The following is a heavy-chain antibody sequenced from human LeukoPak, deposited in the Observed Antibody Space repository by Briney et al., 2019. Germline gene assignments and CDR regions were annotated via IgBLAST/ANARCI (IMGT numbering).Heavy chain of an antibody. CDR3: ARWRVPAARGNWFDP. CDR2: INHSGST. Sequence: PSETLSLTCAVYGGSFSGYYWSWIRQPPGKGLEWIGEINHSGSTNYNPSLKSRVTISVDTSKDQFSLKLSSVTAADTAVYYCARWRVPAARGNWFDPWGQGTLVTVSS. CDR1: GGSFSGYY. V-gene: IGHV4-34*01. D-gene: IGHD2-2*01. J-gene: IGHJ5*02.